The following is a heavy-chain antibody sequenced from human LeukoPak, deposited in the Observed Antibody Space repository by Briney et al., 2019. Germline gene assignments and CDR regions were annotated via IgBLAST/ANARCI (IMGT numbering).Heavy chain of an antibody. Sequence: SETLSLTCTVSGGSISSSSYYWGWIRQPPGKGLEWLGSIYYSGSTYYNPSLKSRVTISVDTSKNQFSLKLSSVTAADTAVYYCARQSAGDSDYWGQGTLVTVSS. CDR1: GGSISSSSYY. J-gene: IGHJ4*02. CDR3: ARQSAGDSDY. V-gene: IGHV4-39*01. D-gene: IGHD6-13*01. CDR2: IYYSGST.